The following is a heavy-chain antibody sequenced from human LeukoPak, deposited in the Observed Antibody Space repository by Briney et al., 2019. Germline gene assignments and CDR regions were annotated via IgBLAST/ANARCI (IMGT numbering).Heavy chain of an antibody. CDR2: LSPDGGTT. V-gene: IGHV3-74*01. CDR3: ATAGQWRFDS. Sequence: PGGSLRLSCAASGFTFSSYWMHWVRQAPGKGLVWVSRLSPDGGTTDYSDSVRGRFTISGNNAKDTLYLQMNSLRADDTAVYYCATAGQWRFDSWGLGTLVTVSS. D-gene: IGHD6-19*01. J-gene: IGHJ4*02. CDR1: GFTFSSYW.